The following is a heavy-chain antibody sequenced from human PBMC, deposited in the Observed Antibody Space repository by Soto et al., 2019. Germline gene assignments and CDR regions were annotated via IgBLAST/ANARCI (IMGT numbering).Heavy chain of an antibody. J-gene: IGHJ3*02. D-gene: IGHD6-13*01. V-gene: IGHV3-53*01. CDR2: IYAGGST. CDR3: AKDLSLSSSWYDGWAFDI. Sequence: GGSLRLSCAASGFSVSTNYMSWVRQSPGKGLEWVSIIYAGGSTYYADSVKGRFTISRDNSKNTLYLQMNSLRAEDTAVYYCAKDLSLSSSWYDGWAFDIWGQGTMVTVSS. CDR1: GFSVSTNY.